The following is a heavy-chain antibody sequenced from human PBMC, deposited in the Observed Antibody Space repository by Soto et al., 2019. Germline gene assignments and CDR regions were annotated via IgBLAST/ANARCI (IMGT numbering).Heavy chain of an antibody. V-gene: IGHV3-23*01. CDR2: ISGSGCST. Sequence: GGSLRLSCAASGFTFSSYAMSWVRQAPGKGLEWVSAISGSGCSTYYADSVKGRFTISRDNSKNTLYLQMNSLRAEDTAVYYCAKDPVLRYFDWLLYFDYWGQGTLVTVSS. CDR3: AKDPVLRYFDWLLYFDY. CDR1: GFTFSSYA. D-gene: IGHD3-9*01. J-gene: IGHJ4*02.